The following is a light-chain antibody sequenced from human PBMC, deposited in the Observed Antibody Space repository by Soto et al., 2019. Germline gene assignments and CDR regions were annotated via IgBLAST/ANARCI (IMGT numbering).Light chain of an antibody. V-gene: IGLV1-40*01. CDR1: SSXIGAGYD. Sequence: QSVLTQPPSVSGAPGQRVTISCTGSSSXIGAGYDVHWYQQLPGTAPKLLIYGNSNRPSGVPDRFSGSKSGTSASLAITGLQAEDEADYYCQSYDSSLSAVVFGGGTKVTVL. CDR2: GNS. J-gene: IGLJ2*01. CDR3: QSYDSSLSAVV.